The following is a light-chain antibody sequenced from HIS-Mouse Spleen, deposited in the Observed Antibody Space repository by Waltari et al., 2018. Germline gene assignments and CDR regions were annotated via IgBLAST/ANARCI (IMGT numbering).Light chain of an antibody. J-gene: IGLJ1*01. V-gene: IGLV2-23*01. Sequence: QSALTQPASVSGSPGQSITISCTGTSSDVGSYNLVSWYQQHPGKAPKLMIYEGSKRPSGVSNRFSGSKSGNPASLTISGRQAEDEADYYCCSYAGSSTYYVFGTGTKVTVL. CDR3: CSYAGSSTYYV. CDR2: EGS. CDR1: SSDVGSYNL.